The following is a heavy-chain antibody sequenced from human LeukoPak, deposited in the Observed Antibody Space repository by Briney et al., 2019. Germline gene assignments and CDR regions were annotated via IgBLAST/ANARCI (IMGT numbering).Heavy chain of an antibody. CDR1: GGSISSEY. CDR2: VSESGPS. J-gene: IGHJ3*02. Sequence: SETLSLTCSISGGSISSEYWSWIRQPPGKGLEWIGHVSESGPSNYNASLRSRLTISVDTSRNLFSQKLNSVTDADTAVYYCARKKRGWHRYDAFDIWGQGTMVTVSS. D-gene: IGHD6-19*01. V-gene: IGHV4-59*08. CDR3: ARKKRGWHRYDAFDI.